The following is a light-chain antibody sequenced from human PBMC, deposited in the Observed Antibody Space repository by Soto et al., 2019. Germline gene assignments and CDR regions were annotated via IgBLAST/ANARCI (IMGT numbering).Light chain of an antibody. CDR1: SSNIASNT. J-gene: IGLJ1*01. CDR2: SNN. Sequence: QSVLTQPPSASGTPGQRVTISCSGSSSNIASNTVNWYQQRPGTAPTLLSYSNNQRPSGVPDRLSGTKSGTSASLAISGGQSSDDADYYCATWDDRMNEGVFGPGTKVTVL. V-gene: IGLV1-44*01. CDR3: ATWDDRMNEGV.